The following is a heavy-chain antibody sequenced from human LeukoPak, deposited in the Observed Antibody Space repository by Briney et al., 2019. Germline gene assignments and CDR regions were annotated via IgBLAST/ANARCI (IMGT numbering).Heavy chain of an antibody. V-gene: IGHV2-5*02. CDR1: GFSLSTSGVG. D-gene: IGHD2-2*01. J-gene: IGHJ4*02. Sequence: GSGPTLVNPTQTLTLTCTFSGFSLSTSGVGVXXXXXXXXXXXXXXALIYWXXDXRXSPSLKSRLTITKDTSKNQVVLTMTNMDPVDTATYYCAHKSQLLLEFDYWGQGTLVTVSS. CDR2: IYWXXDX. CDR3: AHKSQLLLEFDY.